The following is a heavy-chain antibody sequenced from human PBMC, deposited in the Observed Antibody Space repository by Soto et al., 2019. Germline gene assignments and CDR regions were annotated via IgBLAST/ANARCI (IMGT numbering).Heavy chain of an antibody. CDR1: GFTFSSYG. D-gene: IGHD2-15*01. CDR3: ARERSVVVAGIDY. CDR2: IWYDGSNK. V-gene: IGHV3-33*01. Sequence: GGSLRLSCAASGFTFSSYGMHWVRQAPGKGLEWVAVIWYDGSNKYYADSVKGRFTISRDNSKNTLYLQMNSLRAEDTAVYYCARERSVVVAGIDYWGQGTLVTVSS. J-gene: IGHJ4*02.